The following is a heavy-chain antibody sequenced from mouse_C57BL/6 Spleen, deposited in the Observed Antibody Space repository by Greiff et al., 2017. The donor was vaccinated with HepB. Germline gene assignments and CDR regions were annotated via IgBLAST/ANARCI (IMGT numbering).Heavy chain of an antibody. J-gene: IGHJ2*01. CDR1: GYTFTSYW. V-gene: IGHV1-61*01. D-gene: IGHD1-1*01. Sequence: VQLQQSGSELVRPGSSVKLSCKASGYTFTSYWMDWVKQRPGQGLEWIGNIYPSDSETHYNQKFKDKATLTVDKSSSTAYMQLSSLTSEDSAVYYCARGISYGSSYVYWGQGTTLTVSS. CDR2: IYPSDSET. CDR3: ARGISYGSSYVY.